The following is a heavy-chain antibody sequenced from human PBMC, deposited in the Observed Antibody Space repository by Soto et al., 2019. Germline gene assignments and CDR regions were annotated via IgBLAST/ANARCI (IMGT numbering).Heavy chain of an antibody. V-gene: IGHV3-23*01. J-gene: IGHJ3*02. Sequence: GGSLRLSCVASGFPFSSYAMSWVRQTPGKGPEWVSGISGSGGRTYYADSVKGRFTISRDNTNNTLSLQMHILRVEDTAVYFCAKGGYYSLFDIWGQGTMVTVSS. CDR2: ISGSGGRT. CDR1: GFPFSSYA. D-gene: IGHD3-16*01. CDR3: AKGGYYSLFDI.